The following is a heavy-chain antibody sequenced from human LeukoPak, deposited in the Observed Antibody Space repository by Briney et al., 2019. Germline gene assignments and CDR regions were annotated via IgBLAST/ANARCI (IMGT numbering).Heavy chain of an antibody. CDR2: INPNSGGT. CDR1: GYTFNSYA. CDR3: ARAGIAVAGTGDY. D-gene: IGHD6-19*01. V-gene: IGHV1-2*02. Sequence: ASVKVSCKASGYTFNSYAITWVRQAPGQGLEWMGWINPNSGGTNYAQKFQGRVTMTRDTSISTAYMELSRLRSDDTAVYYCARAGIAVAGTGDYWGQGTLVTVSS. J-gene: IGHJ4*02.